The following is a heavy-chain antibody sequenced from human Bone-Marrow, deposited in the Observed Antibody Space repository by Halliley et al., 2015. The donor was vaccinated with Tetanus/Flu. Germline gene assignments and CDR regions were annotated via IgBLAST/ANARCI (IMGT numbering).Heavy chain of an antibody. Sequence: ISGYNGNTNYAQNHQDRVTMTTDTSTSTAYMELRSLRSDDTAVYYCARGFCTSTSCYLGYLGYWGQGTLLTVSS. CDR2: ISGYNGNT. V-gene: IGHV1-18*01. J-gene: IGHJ4*02. CDR3: ARGFCTSTSCYLGYLGY. D-gene: IGHD2-2*01.